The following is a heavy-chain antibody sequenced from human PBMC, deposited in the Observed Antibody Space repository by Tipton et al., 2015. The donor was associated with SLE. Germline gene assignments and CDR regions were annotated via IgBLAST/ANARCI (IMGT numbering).Heavy chain of an antibody. D-gene: IGHD3-9*01. Sequence: LSLTCAVYGGSFSGYYWSWVRQAPGKGLEGVSVMSGNGVSTYYADSVKGRFTISRDNSKNTLYLQMNSLRAEDTAVYYCARARDYDIQGAFDIWGQGTMVTVSS. CDR1: GGSFSGYY. CDR2: MSGNGVST. CDR3: ARARDYDIQGAFDI. V-gene: IGHV3-23*01. J-gene: IGHJ3*02.